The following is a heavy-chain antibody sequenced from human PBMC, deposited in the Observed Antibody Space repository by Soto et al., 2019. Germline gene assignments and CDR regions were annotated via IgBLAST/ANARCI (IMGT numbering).Heavy chain of an antibody. J-gene: IGHJ4*02. D-gene: IGHD1-26*01. V-gene: IGHV3-43*01. CDR3: AKAAQWELPLDY. CDR1: GFTFDDYT. CDR2: ISWDGGST. Sequence: EVQLVESGGVVVQPGGSLRLSCAASGFTFDDYTFHGARQAPGRGLEWVSLISWDGGSTYYADSVKGRFTISRDNSKNSLYLQMNSLRTEDTALYYCAKAAQWELPLDYWGQGTLVTVSS.